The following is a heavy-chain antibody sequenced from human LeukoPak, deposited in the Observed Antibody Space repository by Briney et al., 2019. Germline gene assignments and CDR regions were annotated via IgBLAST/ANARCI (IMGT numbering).Heavy chain of an antibody. CDR2: ISVYNGNT. J-gene: IGHJ4*02. CDR1: GYTFTSYG. CDR3: ARGVAGEPYYFDY. Sequence: ASVKVSCKASGYTFTSYGISWVRQAPGQGLEWMGWISVYNGNTNYAQNLQGRVTMTTDTSTNTAYMDLRSLTSDDTAVYYCARGVAGEPYYFDYWGQGTLVTVSS. V-gene: IGHV1-18*01. D-gene: IGHD3-10*01.